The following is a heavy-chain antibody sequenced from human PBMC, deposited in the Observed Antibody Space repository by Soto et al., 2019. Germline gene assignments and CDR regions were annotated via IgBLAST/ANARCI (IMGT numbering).Heavy chain of an antibody. J-gene: IGHJ1*01. V-gene: IGHV1-18*01. D-gene: IGHD4-17*01. CDR2: ISAYNGNT. CDR1: GYTFTSYG. CDR3: ARKEGVYGDYAYFQH. Sequence: QVQLVQSGAEVKKPGASVKVSCKASGYTFTSYGISWVRQAPGQGLEWMGWISAYNGNTNYAQKLQGRVTMTTDTATSTAYMERRSLRSDDTAVYYCARKEGVYGDYAYFQHWGQGTLVTVSS.